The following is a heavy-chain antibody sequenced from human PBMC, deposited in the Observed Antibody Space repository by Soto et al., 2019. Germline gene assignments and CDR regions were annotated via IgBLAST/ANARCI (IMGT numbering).Heavy chain of an antibody. Sequence: EVKLLESGGGLVQPGGSLRLSCAASGFMLSTYSMSWVRQAPGKGLEWVSHITGSGGITYYADSVKGWFTISRDTSSNTLYLQMNSLRAEDTALYYCAKCLQIHWNYDAYHIWGQGTMVTVSS. V-gene: IGHV3-23*01. CDR2: ITGSGGIT. D-gene: IGHD1-7*01. J-gene: IGHJ3*02. CDR1: GFMLSTYS. CDR3: AKCLQIHWNYDAYHI.